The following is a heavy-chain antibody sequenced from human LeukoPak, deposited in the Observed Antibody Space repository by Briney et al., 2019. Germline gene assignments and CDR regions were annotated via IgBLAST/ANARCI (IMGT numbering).Heavy chain of an antibody. CDR3: AKVEDPTDYGDYVH. V-gene: IGHV3-48*03. J-gene: IGHJ4*02. Sequence: GGSLRLSCAASEFTFSSYEMNWVRQAPGKGLEWVSYISSTGNTRYYADSVKGRFTISRDNSKNTLYLQMNSLRAEDTAVYYCAKVEDPTDYGDYVHWGQGTLVTVSS. CDR2: ISSTGNTR. D-gene: IGHD4-17*01. CDR1: EFTFSSYE.